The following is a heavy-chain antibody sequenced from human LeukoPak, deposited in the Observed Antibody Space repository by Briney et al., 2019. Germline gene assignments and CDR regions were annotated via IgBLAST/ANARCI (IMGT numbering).Heavy chain of an antibody. D-gene: IGHD3-3*01. CDR1: GFTFSSCA. V-gene: IGHV3-23*01. CDR3: AKDHYWSIDY. J-gene: IGHJ4*02. CDR2: IGGSGTST. Sequence: GGSLRLSCAASGFTFSSCAMSWVRQAPGKGLEWVSGIGGSGTSTYYADSVKGRFTISRDIAKNTLYLQMNSLRAEDTGVYYCAKDHYWSIDYWGRGTLVTVSS.